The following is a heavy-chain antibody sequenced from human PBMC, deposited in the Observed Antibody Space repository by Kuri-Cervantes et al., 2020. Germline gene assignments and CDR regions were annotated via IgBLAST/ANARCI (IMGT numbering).Heavy chain of an antibody. V-gene: IGHV3-33*01. D-gene: IGHD6-13*01. CDR2: IWYDGSNK. CDR3: ARSRPSSCFDY. Sequence: GGSLRLSCAASGFTFSSYGMHWVRQAPGKGLEWVAVIWYDGSNKYYADSVKGRFTISRDNSKNTLYLQMNSLRAEDTAVYYCARSRPSSCFDYRGQGTLVTVSS. J-gene: IGHJ4*02. CDR1: GFTFSSYG.